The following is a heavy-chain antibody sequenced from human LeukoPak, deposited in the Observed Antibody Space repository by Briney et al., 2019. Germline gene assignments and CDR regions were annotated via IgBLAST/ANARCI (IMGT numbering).Heavy chain of an antibody. J-gene: IGHJ5*02. D-gene: IGHD6-19*01. CDR3: ARLLRREQWLPSRGNWFDP. CDR1: GGTFSSYA. Sequence: SVKVSFKASGGTFSSYAISWVRQAPGQGLEWMGGIIPIFGTANYAQKFQGRVTITADKSTSTAYMELSSLRSEDTAVYYCARLLRREQWLPSRGNWFDPWGQGTLVTVSS. V-gene: IGHV1-69*06. CDR2: IIPIFGTA.